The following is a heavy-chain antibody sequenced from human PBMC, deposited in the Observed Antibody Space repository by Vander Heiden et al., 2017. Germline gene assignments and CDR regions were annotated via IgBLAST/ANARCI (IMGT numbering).Heavy chain of an antibody. Sequence: QVQLVESGGGVVKPGRSLRLTCAASGFTFSSSAMHWVRQAPGKGLEWVAVITYAGSNKYYADSVTGRFTISRDNSKNTLYLQMNSLRVEDTAVYYCARDEDYAYYFDYWGQGTLVTVSS. D-gene: IGHD2-2*01. CDR3: ARDEDYAYYFDY. CDR2: ITYAGSNK. CDR1: GFTFSSSA. J-gene: IGHJ4*02. V-gene: IGHV3-30*01.